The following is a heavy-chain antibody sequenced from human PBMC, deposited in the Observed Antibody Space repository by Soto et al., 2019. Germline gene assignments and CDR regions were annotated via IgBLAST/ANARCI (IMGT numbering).Heavy chain of an antibody. CDR1: GFTFSNAW. J-gene: IGHJ6*02. CDR3: TTETLGYFDGNYYYYGMDV. V-gene: IGHV3-15*07. CDR2: IKSKTDGGTT. Sequence: GGSLRLSCAASGFTFSNAWTNWVRQAPGKGLEWVGRIKSKTDGGTTDYAAPVKGRFTISRDDSKNTLYLQMNSLKTEDTAVYYCTTETLGYFDGNYYYYGMDVWGQGTTVTVSS. D-gene: IGHD3-9*01.